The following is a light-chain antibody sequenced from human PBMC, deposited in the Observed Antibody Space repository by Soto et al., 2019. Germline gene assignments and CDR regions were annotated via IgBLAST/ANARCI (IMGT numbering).Light chain of an antibody. CDR3: SSYTSRSTL. CDR2: DVS. CDR1: SSDVGGYNY. Sequence: QSALTQPASVSGSPGQSITISCTGTSSDVGGYNYVSWYQQHPCKAPKLMLYDVSNRPTGVSNRFSGSKSGNTDYLTISGLQAEDEADYYGSSYTSRSTLFGGGPTLTV. V-gene: IGLV2-14*01. J-gene: IGLJ2*01.